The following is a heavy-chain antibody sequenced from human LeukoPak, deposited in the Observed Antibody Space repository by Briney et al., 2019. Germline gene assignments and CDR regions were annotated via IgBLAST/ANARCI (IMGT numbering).Heavy chain of an antibody. V-gene: IGHV1-2*02. D-gene: IGHD2-2*03. CDR1: GYTFIDFY. Sequence: ASVKVSCKASGYTFIDFYIHWVRQAPGHGLEWMGWISPNTGGTNYAQRFQGRVTMTRDTSITTTYLELRGLTPDDTAVYYCARHGYCGNPRCYPDYYYIDAWGKGTKVTVSS. J-gene: IGHJ6*03. CDR3: ARHGYCGNPRCYPDYYYIDA. CDR2: ISPNTGGT.